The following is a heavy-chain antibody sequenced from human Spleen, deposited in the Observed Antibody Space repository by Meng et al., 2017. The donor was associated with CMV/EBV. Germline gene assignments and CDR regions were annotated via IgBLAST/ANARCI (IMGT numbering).Heavy chain of an antibody. V-gene: IGHV4-34*01. D-gene: IGHD3-16*01. CDR1: GGSFSGYY. J-gene: IGHJ2*01. CDR3: AGMIYWYFDL. CDR2: INHSGST. Sequence: QVQLQQWGAGLLKPSETLSLTCAVYGGSFSGYYWSWIRQPPGKGLEWIGEINHSGSTNYNPSLKSRVTISVDTSKNQFSLKLSSVTAADTAVYYCAGMIYWYFDLWGRGTLVTVSS.